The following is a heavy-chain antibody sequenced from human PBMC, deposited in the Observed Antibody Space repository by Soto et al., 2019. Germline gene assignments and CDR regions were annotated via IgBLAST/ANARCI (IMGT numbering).Heavy chain of an antibody. CDR3: ARHGKGHGIAVAGYSYGMDV. V-gene: IGHV5-10-1*01. CDR2: IDPSDSYT. CDR1: GYSFTSYW. J-gene: IGHJ6*02. Sequence: GESLKISCKGSGYSFTSYWISWVRQMPGKGLEWMGRIDPSDSYTNYSPSFQGHVTISADKSISTAYLQWSSLKASDTAMYYCARHGKGHGIAVAGYSYGMDVWGQGTTVTVSS. D-gene: IGHD6-19*01.